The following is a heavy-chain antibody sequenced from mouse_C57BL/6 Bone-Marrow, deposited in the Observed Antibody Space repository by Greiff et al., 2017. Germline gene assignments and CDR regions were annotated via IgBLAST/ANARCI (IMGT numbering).Heavy chain of an antibody. J-gene: IGHJ2*01. CDR3: SSLDGNYFDF. V-gene: IGHV14-4*01. D-gene: IGHD2-1*01. CDR2: IDTEIGDT. CDR1: GFNIKDDY. Sequence: DVQLQESGAELVRPGASVKLSCTASGFNIKDDYIHWVKQRPEQGLEWIGWIDTEIGDTEYASKFQGKATITSDTSSNTAYLQLSSLTSEDTAVYYCSSLDGNYFDFWGQGTPLTVAS.